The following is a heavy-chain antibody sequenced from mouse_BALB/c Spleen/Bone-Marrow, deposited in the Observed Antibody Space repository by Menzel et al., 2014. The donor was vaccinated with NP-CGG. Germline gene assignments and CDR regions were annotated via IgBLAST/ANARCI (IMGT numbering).Heavy chain of an antibody. J-gene: IGHJ4*01. Sequence: VQLVESGPGLVAPSQSLSITCTVSGFSLTDCGVSWIRQPPGKGLEWLGVIWGGGSTYYNSALKSRLIISKDNSKSQVFLKMNSLQTDDTSMYYYPEHPSVVPPPMDYWGQGTSVTVSS. V-gene: IGHV2-6-5*01. D-gene: IGHD1-1*01. CDR2: IWGGGST. CDR3: PEHPSVVPPPMDY. CDR1: GFSLTDCG.